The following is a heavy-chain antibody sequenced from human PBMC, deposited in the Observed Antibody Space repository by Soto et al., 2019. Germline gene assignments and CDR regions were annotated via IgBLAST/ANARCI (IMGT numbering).Heavy chain of an antibody. CDR1: GYNFANYG. CDR2: ISAHNGDT. Sequence: QVQLVQSEAEVKKPVASLKVSCRASGYNFANYGISWVRQAPGQGLEWMGWISAHNGDTKYAQKVKGRVTMTADTSTSTAYIEMWSLRSDDTAVYYCARDAAYNYFWGGVMELYSYNMDVWGQGTTVTV. V-gene: IGHV1-18*01. D-gene: IGHD3-3*01. CDR3: ARDAAYNYFWGGVMELYSYNMDV. J-gene: IGHJ6*02.